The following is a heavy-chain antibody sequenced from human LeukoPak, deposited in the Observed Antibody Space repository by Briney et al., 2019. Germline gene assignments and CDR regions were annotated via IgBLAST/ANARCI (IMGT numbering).Heavy chain of an antibody. D-gene: IGHD3-3*01. V-gene: IGHV3-21*03. J-gene: IGHJ4*02. CDR2: ISSSSSYI. CDR3: TIDPRYYDFWCGYHGYYFHY. Sequence: GGSLRLSCAASGFSFSSYSLNWVRQAPGKGLEWVSSISSSSSYIYYADSVKGRFTISRDNAKNSLYLQMNSLRAEDTAVYYGTIDPRYYDFWCGYHGYYFHYWGQGTRVTVSS. CDR1: GFSFSSYS.